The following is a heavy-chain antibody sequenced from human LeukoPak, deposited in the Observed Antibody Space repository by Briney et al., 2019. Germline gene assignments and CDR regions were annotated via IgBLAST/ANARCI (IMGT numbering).Heavy chain of an antibody. J-gene: IGHJ6*02. Sequence: SVKVSCKASGGTFSSYAISWVRQAPGQGLECMGGIIPIFGTANYAQKFQGRVTITADESTSTAYMELSSLRSEDTAVYYCARLVFYYDSSGYYYGRYGMDVWGQGTTVTVSS. CDR3: ARLVFYYDSSGYYYGRYGMDV. D-gene: IGHD3-22*01. V-gene: IGHV1-69*13. CDR2: IIPIFGTA. CDR1: GGTFSSYA.